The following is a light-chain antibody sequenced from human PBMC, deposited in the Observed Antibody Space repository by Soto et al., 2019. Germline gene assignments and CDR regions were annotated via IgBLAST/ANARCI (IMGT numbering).Light chain of an antibody. CDR2: DVS. V-gene: IGLV2-14*03. CDR3: CSYTSSSTPWV. Sequence: CVLTKPASVTGSPGQSITISCTGTSSDVGGYNYVSWYQQHPGKAPKLMIYDVSDRPSGVSNRFSASKSGNTASLTISGLQAEDEADYYCCSYTSSSTPWVFGTGTKVTVL. CDR1: SSDVGGYNY. J-gene: IGLJ1*01.